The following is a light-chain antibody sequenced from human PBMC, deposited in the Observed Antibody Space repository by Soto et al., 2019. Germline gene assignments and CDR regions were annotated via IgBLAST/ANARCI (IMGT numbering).Light chain of an antibody. J-gene: IGLJ1*01. Sequence: QSALTQPASVSGSPGQSITISCTGTISDIGDYNYVSWYQQHPGKAPKLMIYDVSNRPSGVSNRFSGSKSGNTASLTISGLQAEDEADYYCSSYTSSSNLYVCGTGTKLTVL. V-gene: IGLV2-14*01. CDR1: ISDIGDYNY. CDR3: SSYTSSSNLYV. CDR2: DVS.